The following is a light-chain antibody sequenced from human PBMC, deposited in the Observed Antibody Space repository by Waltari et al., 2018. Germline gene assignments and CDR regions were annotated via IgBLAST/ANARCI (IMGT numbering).Light chain of an antibody. CDR3: QHYNSWPLT. J-gene: IGKJ4*01. Sequence: EIVMTQSPATLSMPPGERATLSCRASQSVGSNLAWYHQKPGQAPRLLIYGASTRATGIPARFSGSGSGTQFALTISSLQSEDFAVYYCQHYNSWPLTFGGGTKVEIK. CDR1: QSVGSN. CDR2: GAS. V-gene: IGKV3-15*01.